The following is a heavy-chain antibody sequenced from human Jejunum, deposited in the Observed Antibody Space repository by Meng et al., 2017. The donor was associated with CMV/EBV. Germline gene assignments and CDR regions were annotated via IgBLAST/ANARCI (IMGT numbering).Heavy chain of an antibody. D-gene: IGHD1-26*01. J-gene: IGHJ5*02. CDR1: GGSVSGTSYY. V-gene: IGHV4-61*01. Sequence: CSVSGGSVSGTSYYWSWIRQSPGKGLEWIGFIHYRGDTKYNPSLESRVTTSVDTSKNQFSLKLTSVTAADTAMYYCVAVVGLTIDLWGQGTLVTVSS. CDR3: VAVVGLTIDL. CDR2: IHYRGDT.